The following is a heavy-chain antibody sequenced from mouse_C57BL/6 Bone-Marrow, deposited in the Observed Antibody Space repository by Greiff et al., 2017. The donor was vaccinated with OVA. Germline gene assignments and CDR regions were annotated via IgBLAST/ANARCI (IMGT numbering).Heavy chain of an antibody. CDR2: IYPRSGNT. D-gene: IGHD1-1*01. V-gene: IGHV1-81*01. J-gene: IGHJ3*01. CDR3: ASRGNYGSSFAY. CDR1: GYTFTSYG. Sequence: QFQLQPSGAELARPGASVQLSCTASGYTFTSYGIRWVTQRTGQGLEWIGEIYPRSGNTYYNEKFKGKAPLTADKSSSTAYMELRSLTSEDSAVYFCASRGNYGSSFAYWGQGTLVTVSA.